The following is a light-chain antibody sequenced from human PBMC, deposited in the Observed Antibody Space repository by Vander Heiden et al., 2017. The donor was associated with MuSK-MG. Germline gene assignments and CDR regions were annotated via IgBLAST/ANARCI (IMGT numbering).Light chain of an antibody. J-gene: IGLJ2*01. Sequence: QSALTQPRSVSGSPGQSATISCTGTTGDVGGHNFVSWYQQHPGKAPKLLIYGVTQRPSGVPDRFSGSKSGTTASLTISRLQAEDEADYYCCSFAGDNILCGGGTKVTGL. CDR1: TGDVGGHNF. CDR2: GVT. CDR3: CSFAGDNIL. V-gene: IGLV2-11*01.